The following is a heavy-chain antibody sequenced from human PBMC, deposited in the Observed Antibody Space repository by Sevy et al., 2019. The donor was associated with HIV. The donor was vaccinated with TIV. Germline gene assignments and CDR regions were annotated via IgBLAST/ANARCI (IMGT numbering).Heavy chain of an antibody. CDR2: INPNSCGT. CDR3: ARVWLVAASYYYYGMDV. J-gene: IGHJ6*02. D-gene: IGHD5-12*01. CDR1: GYTFTGYY. Sequence: ASVKVSCKASGYTFTGYYMHWVRQAPGQGLEWMGWINPNSCGTNYAQKFQGRVTMTRDTSISTAYMELSRLRSDDTAVYYCARVWLVAASYYYYGMDVWGQGTTVTVSS. V-gene: IGHV1-2*02.